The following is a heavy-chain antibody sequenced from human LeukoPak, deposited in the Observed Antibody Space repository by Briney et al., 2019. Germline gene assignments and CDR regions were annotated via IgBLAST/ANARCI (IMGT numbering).Heavy chain of an antibody. CDR3: ARDKIEGPTKLDY. Sequence: GGSLRLSSAASGFTFSIFWMSWVPQAPGKGLEWVVNIKQDESEKYYVHSLKGRFTISRDNAKNSLYLQMNSRRAEDTAVYYCARDKIEGPTKLDYWGQGILVTVSS. D-gene: IGHD1-1*01. CDR1: GFTFSIFW. J-gene: IGHJ4*02. V-gene: IGHV3-7*01. CDR2: IKQDESEK.